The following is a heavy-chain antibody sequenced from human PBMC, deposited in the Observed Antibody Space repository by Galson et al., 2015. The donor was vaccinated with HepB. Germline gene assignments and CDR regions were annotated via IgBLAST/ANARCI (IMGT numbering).Heavy chain of an antibody. Sequence: SETLSLTCTVSDGSISTSTYYWAWIRQPPGKGLEWIGNVYYSESTDYNPSLKSRVIISIDTYKNQFSLRLNSVTAADTAMYYCARIRLGSMHYGDYLSYFDYWGQGTLVTVSS. CDR2: VYYSEST. CDR1: DGSISTSTYY. J-gene: IGHJ4*02. V-gene: IGHV4-39*01. CDR3: ARIRLGSMHYGDYLSYFDY. D-gene: IGHD4-17*01.